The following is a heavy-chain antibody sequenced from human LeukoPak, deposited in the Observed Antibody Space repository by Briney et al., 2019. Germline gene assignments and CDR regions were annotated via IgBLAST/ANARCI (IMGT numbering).Heavy chain of an antibody. CDR1: GFTFDDYA. V-gene: IGHV3-43D*03. Sequence: GGSLRLSCAACGFTFDDYAMHWVRHAPGKGLEWVSLISWDGGSTHYADSVKGRFTISRDNSKNSLYPQMNSLRAEDTALYYCAKAWGRRFGEPYYFDYWGQGTLVTVSS. CDR2: ISWDGGST. CDR3: AKAWGRRFGEPYYFDY. D-gene: IGHD3-10*01. J-gene: IGHJ4*02.